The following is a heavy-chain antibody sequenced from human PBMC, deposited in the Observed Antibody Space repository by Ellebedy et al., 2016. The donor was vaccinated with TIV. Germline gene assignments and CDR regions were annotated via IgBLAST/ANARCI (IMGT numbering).Heavy chain of an antibody. V-gene: IGHV4-59*08. Sequence: SETLSLTCTVSGGSISSYYWSWIRQPPGKGLEWIGYIYYSGSTNYNPSLKSRVTISVDTSKNQFSLKLSSVTAADTAVYYCARHQVNRGAAHPGFDYWGQGTLVTVSS. CDR1: GGSISSYY. CDR2: IYYSGST. CDR3: ARHQVNRGAAHPGFDY. D-gene: IGHD6-6*01. J-gene: IGHJ4*02.